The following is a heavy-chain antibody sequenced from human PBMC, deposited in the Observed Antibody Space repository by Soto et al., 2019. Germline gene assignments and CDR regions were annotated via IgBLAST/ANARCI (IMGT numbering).Heavy chain of an antibody. J-gene: IGHJ4*02. V-gene: IGHV3-23*01. D-gene: IGHD3-22*01. CDR1: AFTFNNYA. Sequence: PAGSLSLSCAASAFTFNNYAMSWVRQAPGKGLEWVSGIGGSGRTTYYADSVKGRFTISRDNSNNTLFLQMNSLRAEDTAVYYCAKSSSSDSSGDFYDYSGPGTMVTVYS. CDR2: IGGSGRTT. CDR3: AKSSSSDSSGDFYDY.